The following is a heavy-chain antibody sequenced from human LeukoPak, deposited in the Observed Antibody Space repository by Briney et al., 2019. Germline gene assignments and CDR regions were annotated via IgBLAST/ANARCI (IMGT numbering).Heavy chain of an antibody. J-gene: IGHJ4*02. Sequence: RGSLRLSCTASGVAFTNYAMGWVRQAPGKGLGWVSAISDSGGSTYYADSVKGRFTISRDNAKNSLYLQMNSLRAEDTAVYYCAREDLCSGGSCYYDYWGQGTLVTVSS. CDR2: ISDSGGST. CDR1: GVAFTNYA. CDR3: AREDLCSGGSCYYDY. D-gene: IGHD2-15*01. V-gene: IGHV3-23*01.